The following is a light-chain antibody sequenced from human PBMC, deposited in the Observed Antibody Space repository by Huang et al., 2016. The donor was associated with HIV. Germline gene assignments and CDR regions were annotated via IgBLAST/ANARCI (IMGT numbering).Light chain of an antibody. Sequence: EIVMTQSPATLSVSPGERATLSCRACQSISSNLAWDQQKPGQAPRLLIHGASTRAPGIPARFIGSGSGTEFTLTISSLQSADFAVYHCQQYNNWPYTFGQGTKLEIK. CDR3: QQYNNWPYT. CDR1: QSISSN. V-gene: IGKV3-15*01. CDR2: GAS. J-gene: IGKJ2*01.